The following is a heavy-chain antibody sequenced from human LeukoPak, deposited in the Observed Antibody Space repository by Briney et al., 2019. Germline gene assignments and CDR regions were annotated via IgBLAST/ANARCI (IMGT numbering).Heavy chain of an antibody. Sequence: SETLSLTCSVSGGSISSLYWSWIRQPPGKGLEWIGYIYYTGSTNYNPSLRGRVTMFVDMSKNQFSLRLSSVTAADAAVYYCARHRAYSSSAPFDYWGQGTLVTVSS. D-gene: IGHD6-6*01. J-gene: IGHJ4*02. CDR2: IYYTGST. CDR3: ARHRAYSSSAPFDY. CDR1: GGSISSLY. V-gene: IGHV4-59*08.